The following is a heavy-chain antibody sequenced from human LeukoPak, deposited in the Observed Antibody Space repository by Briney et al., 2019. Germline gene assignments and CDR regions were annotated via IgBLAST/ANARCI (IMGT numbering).Heavy chain of an antibody. CDR3: ARLTFGSGWYIDY. CDR2: INHSGST. D-gene: IGHD6-25*01. J-gene: IGHJ4*02. V-gene: IGHV4-34*01. CDR1: GGSFSGHY. Sequence: PSQTLSLTCAVYGGSFSGHYWSWIRQPPGKGLEWIGEINHSGSTNYNPSLKSRVTISVDTSKNHFSLKVTSVTAADTAVYYCARLTFGSGWYIDYWGQGTLVTVSS.